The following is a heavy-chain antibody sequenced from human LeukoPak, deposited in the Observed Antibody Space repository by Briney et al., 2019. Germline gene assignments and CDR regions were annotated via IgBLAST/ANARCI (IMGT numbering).Heavy chain of an antibody. Sequence: GGSLRLSCAASGFTFSDYYIDWVRQAPGKGLEWVGRSRNKANGYTTEFGASVEGRFSISRDDSKDSVYLHMNSLKTEDTAVYYCARSPASGVNVFDVWGQGTMVTVSS. CDR3: ARSPASGVNVFDV. CDR1: GFTFSDYY. J-gene: IGHJ3*01. CDR2: SRNKANGYTT. V-gene: IGHV3-72*01. D-gene: IGHD1-26*01.